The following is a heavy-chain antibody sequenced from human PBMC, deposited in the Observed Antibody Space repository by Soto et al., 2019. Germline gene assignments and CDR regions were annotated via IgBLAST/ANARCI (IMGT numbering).Heavy chain of an antibody. V-gene: IGHV3-30-3*01. CDR1: VFTASSYA. CDR2: ISYDGSNK. J-gene: IGHJ6*02. D-gene: IGHD6-13*01. Sequence: GSLRLSCAASVFTASSYAMHWVRQAPGKGLEWVAVISYDGSNKYYADSVKGRFTISRDNSKNTLYLQMNSLRAEDTAVYYCAREPWIAAADYYYYGMDVWGQGTTVTVSS. CDR3: AREPWIAAADYYYYGMDV.